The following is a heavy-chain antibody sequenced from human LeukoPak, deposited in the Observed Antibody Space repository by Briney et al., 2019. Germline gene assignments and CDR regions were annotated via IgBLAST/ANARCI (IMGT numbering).Heavy chain of an antibody. Sequence: PGGSLRLSCAASGFTFSSYWMSWVRQAPGKGLEWVANIKQDGSEKYYVDSVKGRFTISRDNARNSLYLQMNSLRAEDTAVYYCARVGPERGVDAFDIWGQGTMVTVSS. CDR3: ARVGPERGVDAFDI. CDR1: GFTFSSYW. J-gene: IGHJ3*02. CDR2: IKQDGSEK. V-gene: IGHV3-7*01. D-gene: IGHD3-10*01.